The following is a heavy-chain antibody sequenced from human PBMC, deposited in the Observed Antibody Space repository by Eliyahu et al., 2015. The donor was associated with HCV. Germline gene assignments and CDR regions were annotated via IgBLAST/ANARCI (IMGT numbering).Heavy chain of an antibody. CDR3: ASGGGGIAVAGTGGWFDP. CDR1: GGXITTYX. CDR2: IHYXGXT. D-gene: IGHD6-19*01. V-gene: IGHV4-59*01. J-gene: IGHJ5*02. Sequence: QVQLQESGPGLVKPSETLSLTCTXSGGXITTYXWSWIRQPPGKGLEWXGYIHYXGXTNYNPSLKSRVTISLDTSKNQFSLNLTSVTAADTAVYYCASGGGGIAVAGTGGWFDPWGQGTLVTVSS.